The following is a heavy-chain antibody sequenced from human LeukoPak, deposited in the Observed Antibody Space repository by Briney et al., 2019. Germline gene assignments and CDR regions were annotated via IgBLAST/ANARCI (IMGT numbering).Heavy chain of an antibody. CDR3: ARGQSYGWFDP. Sequence: PGGSLRLSCAASGFTFSTYSMYWVRQAPGKGLEWVSSISGSSSYIYYADSVKGRFTISRDSAQNSLYLQMNSLRAEDTAVYYCARGQSYGWFDPWGQGTLVTVSS. CDR1: GFTFSTYS. V-gene: IGHV3-21*01. D-gene: IGHD5-18*01. J-gene: IGHJ5*02. CDR2: ISGSSSYI.